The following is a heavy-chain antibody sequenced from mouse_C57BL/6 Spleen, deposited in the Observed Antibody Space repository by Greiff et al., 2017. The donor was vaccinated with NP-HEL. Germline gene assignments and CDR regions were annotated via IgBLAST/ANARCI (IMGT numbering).Heavy chain of an antibody. J-gene: IGHJ1*03. D-gene: IGHD2-3*01. CDR1: GFTFSSYA. CDR2: ISDGGSYT. Sequence: EVMLVESGGGLVKPGGSLKLSCAASGFTFSSYAMSWVRQTPEKRLEWVATISDGGSYTYYPDNVKGRFTISRDNAKNNLYLQMSHLKSEDTAMYYCARGDGYYPYWYFDVWGTGTTGTVSS. CDR3: ARGDGYYPYWYFDV. V-gene: IGHV5-4*03.